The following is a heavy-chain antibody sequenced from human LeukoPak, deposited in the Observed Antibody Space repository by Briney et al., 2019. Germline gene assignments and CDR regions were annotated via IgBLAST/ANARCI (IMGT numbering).Heavy chain of an antibody. CDR1: GFTFSSYG. CDR3: ARDQASGSYYKDYFDY. J-gene: IGHJ4*02. Sequence: GGSLRLSCAASGFTFSSYGMHWVRQAPGKGLEWVAFIRYDGSNKYYADSVKGRFTISRDNSKNTLYLQMNSLRAEDTAVHYCARDQASGSYYKDYFDYWGQGTLVTVSS. D-gene: IGHD1-26*01. CDR2: IRYDGSNK. V-gene: IGHV3-30*02.